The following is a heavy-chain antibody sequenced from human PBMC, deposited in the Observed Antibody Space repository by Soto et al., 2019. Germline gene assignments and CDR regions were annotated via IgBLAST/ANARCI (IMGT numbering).Heavy chain of an antibody. CDR3: ANPEVGATGY. D-gene: IGHD1-26*01. V-gene: IGHV3-30*18. Sequence: QVQLVESGGGVVQPGRSLRLSCAASGFTFSSYGMHWVRQAPGKGLEWVAVISYDGSNKYYADSVKGRFTISRDNSKNTLYLQMNSLRAEDTAVHYCANPEVGATGYWGQGTLVTVSS. CDR2: ISYDGSNK. J-gene: IGHJ4*02. CDR1: GFTFSSYG.